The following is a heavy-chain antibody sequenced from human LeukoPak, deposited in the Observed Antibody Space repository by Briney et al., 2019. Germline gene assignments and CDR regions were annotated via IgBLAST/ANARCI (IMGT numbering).Heavy chain of an antibody. J-gene: IGHJ4*02. CDR3: ASSLSYCGGDCYDY. Sequence: ASVKVSCKASGYTFTGYDINWVRQATGQGLEWMGWMNPNSGNTGYAQKFQGRVTMTRNTSISTAYMELSSLRSEDTAVYYCASSLSYCGGDCYDYWGQGTLVTVSS. CDR1: GYTFTGYD. CDR2: MNPNSGNT. D-gene: IGHD2-21*01. V-gene: IGHV1-8*01.